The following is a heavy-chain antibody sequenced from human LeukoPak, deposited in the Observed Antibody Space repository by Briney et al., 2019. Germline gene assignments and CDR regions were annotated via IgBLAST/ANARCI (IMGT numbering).Heavy chain of an antibody. D-gene: IGHD3-22*01. Sequence: SETLSLTCAVYGGSFSGYYWSWIRQPPGKGLEWIGEINHSGSTNYNPSLKSRVTISVDTSKNQSSLKLSSVTAADTAVYYCARGPGYYDSSGYRYWGQGTLVTVSS. J-gene: IGHJ4*02. CDR1: GGSFSGYY. CDR3: ARGPGYYDSSGYRY. CDR2: INHSGST. V-gene: IGHV4-34*01.